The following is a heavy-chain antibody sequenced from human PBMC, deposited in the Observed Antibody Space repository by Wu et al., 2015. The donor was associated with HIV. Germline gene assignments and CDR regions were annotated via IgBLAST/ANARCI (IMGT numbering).Heavy chain of an antibody. J-gene: IGHJ3*02. CDR2: ILPVFATT. Sequence: QVQLVQSGAEVRNPGSSVKVSCKASGGTFDNNAVSWVRQAPGQGLEWVGRILPVFATTNYAQKFLGRVTMTTDESTTTAYMELSRLSTDDTALYYRARERGYSFGFNIWGQGTMVTVSS. CDR3: ARERGYSFGFNI. V-gene: IGHV1-69*05. CDR1: GGTFDNNA. D-gene: IGHD5-18*01.